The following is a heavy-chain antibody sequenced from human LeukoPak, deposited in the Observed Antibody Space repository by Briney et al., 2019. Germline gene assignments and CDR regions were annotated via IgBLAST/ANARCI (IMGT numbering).Heavy chain of an antibody. J-gene: IGHJ4*02. CDR2: NSGGT. CDR3: ARDRDDFWSGYYTGSFDY. Sequence: NSGGTNYAQKFQGRVTMTRDTSISTAYMELSRLRSDDTAVYYCARDRDDFWSGYYTGSFDYWGQGTLVTVSS. D-gene: IGHD3-3*01. V-gene: IGHV1-2*02.